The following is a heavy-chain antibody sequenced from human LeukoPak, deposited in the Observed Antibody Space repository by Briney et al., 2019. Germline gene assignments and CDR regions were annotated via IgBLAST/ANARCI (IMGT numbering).Heavy chain of an antibody. CDR1: GFTFDDYG. Sequence: GGSLRLSCAASGFTFDDYGMSWVRQAQGKGLEWVSGINWNGGSTGYADSVKGRFTISRDNAKNSLYLQMNSLRAEDTALYYCATTYYYGSGSIHWGQGTLVTVSS. J-gene: IGHJ4*02. V-gene: IGHV3-20*04. CDR2: INWNGGST. CDR3: ATTYYYGSGSIH. D-gene: IGHD3-10*01.